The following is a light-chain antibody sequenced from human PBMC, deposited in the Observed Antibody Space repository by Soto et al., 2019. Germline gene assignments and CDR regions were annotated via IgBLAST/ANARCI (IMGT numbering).Light chain of an antibody. V-gene: IGKV4-1*01. Sequence: IVLTQSPDSPALSLGERATINCKSSQSVLYSPNNKNYLAWYQQKPGQPPKLLLYWASMRESGVPDRFSGSASVTDFTLTISSLQAEDVAVYYCHQYASSPWTFGPGTKVEIK. CDR2: WAS. CDR1: QSVLYSPNNKNY. J-gene: IGKJ1*01. CDR3: HQYASSPWT.